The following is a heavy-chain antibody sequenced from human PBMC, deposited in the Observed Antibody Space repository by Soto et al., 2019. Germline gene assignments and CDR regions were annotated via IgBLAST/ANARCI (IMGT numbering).Heavy chain of an antibody. V-gene: IGHV3-49*04. J-gene: IGHJ6*02. CDR2: IRSEAYGGTT. D-gene: IGHD6-13*01. CDR3: TRNPIAATGPNYFYYGMDV. CDR1: GFTFGDYA. Sequence: GGSLRLSCTASGFTFGDYAMSWVRQAPGKRLEWVGFIRSEAYGGTTDYAASVKGRFTISRDDSKSIAYLQMNSLKTEDTAVYYCTRNPIAATGPNYFYYGMDVWGQGTTVTV.